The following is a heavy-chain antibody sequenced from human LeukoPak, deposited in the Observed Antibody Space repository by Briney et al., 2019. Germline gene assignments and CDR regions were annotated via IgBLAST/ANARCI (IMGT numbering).Heavy chain of an antibody. CDR3: ARHTHYFDTSGYRLDY. D-gene: IGHD3-22*01. J-gene: IGHJ4*02. V-gene: IGHV4-39*01. Sequence: SETLSPTCTVSGGSISSSSYYWGWIRQPPGKGLEWIGSIYYSGNTYYNPSLKSRVTISVDTSKNQFSLKLTSVTAADTAVYYCARHTHYFDTSGYRLDYWGQGTLVTDSS. CDR1: GGSISSSSYY. CDR2: IYYSGNT.